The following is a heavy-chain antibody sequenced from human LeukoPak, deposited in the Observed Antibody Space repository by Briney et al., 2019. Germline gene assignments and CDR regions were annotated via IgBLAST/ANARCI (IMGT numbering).Heavy chain of an antibody. V-gene: IGHV3-21*01. J-gene: IGHJ4*02. CDR2: ISSSSSYI. D-gene: IGHD6-19*01. CDR3: ARGKLSSGWYSGLFDY. CDR1: GFSLSSYV. Sequence: GGSLRLSCAASGFSLSSYVMAWVRQAPGKGLEWVSSISSSSSYIYYADSVKGRYTISRDNAKNSLYLQMNSLRAEDTAVYYCARGKLSSGWYSGLFDYWGQGTLVTVSS.